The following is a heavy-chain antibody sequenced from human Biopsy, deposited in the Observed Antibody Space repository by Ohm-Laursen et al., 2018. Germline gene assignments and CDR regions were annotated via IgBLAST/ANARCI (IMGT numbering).Heavy chain of an antibody. CDR3: ARGPHSGSHSCFDY. CDR2: IIPMFGTA. D-gene: IGHD1-26*01. J-gene: IGHJ4*02. Sequence: SSVKVSCKASGGTFINYGISWVRQAPGQGLEWMGGIIPMFGTANYAQMFQGRVTISADESTSTSYMELSSLTTEDTAIYYCARGPHSGSHSCFDYWGRGTLVTASS. CDR1: GGTFINYG. V-gene: IGHV1-69*01.